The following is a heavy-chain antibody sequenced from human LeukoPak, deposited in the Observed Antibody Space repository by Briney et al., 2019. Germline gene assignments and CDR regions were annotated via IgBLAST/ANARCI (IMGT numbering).Heavy chain of an antibody. V-gene: IGHV4-34*01. CDR3: ARGKITMVRGVKRGYFDY. CDR1: GGSFSGYY. D-gene: IGHD3-10*01. Sequence: PSETLSLTCAVYGGSFSGYYWSWIRQPPGKGLEWIGEINHSGSTNYNPSLKSRVTISVDTSKNQFSLKLSSVTAADTAVYYCARGKITMVRGVKRGYFDYWGQGTLVTVSS. CDR2: INHSGST. J-gene: IGHJ4*02.